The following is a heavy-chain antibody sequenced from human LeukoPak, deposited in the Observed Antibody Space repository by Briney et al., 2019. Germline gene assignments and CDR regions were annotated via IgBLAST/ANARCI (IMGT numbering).Heavy chain of an antibody. D-gene: IGHD4-17*01. CDR2: ISGSGGST. CDR1: GFTFSNYA. J-gene: IGHJ4*02. CDR3: AKATTFYGDYGDY. V-gene: IGHV3-23*01. Sequence: GGSQRFSCAASGFTFSNYAMNWGRQAPGKGLEWVSGISGSGGSTYYPDYVKGRFTNSRDNSKNTVYLQLNSLTDEDTAIYYCAKATTFYGDYGDYWGQGTLVTVSS.